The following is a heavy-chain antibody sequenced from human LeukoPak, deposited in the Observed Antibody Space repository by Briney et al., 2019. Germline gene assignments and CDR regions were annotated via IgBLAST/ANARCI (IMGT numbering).Heavy chain of an antibody. CDR2: ISYDGSNE. V-gene: IGHV3-30-3*01. Sequence: PGGSLRLSCAASGFTFSGYAMNWVRQAPGKGLEWVAVISYDGSNEYYADSVKGRFTISRDNSKNTLYLQMNSLSVEDTAVYYCARVGYYASGPISYFDYWGQGTLVTVSP. J-gene: IGHJ4*02. CDR1: GFTFSGYA. CDR3: ARVGYYASGPISYFDY. D-gene: IGHD3-10*01.